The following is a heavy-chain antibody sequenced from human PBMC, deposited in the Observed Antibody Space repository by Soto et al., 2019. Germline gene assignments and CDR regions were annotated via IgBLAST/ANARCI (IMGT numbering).Heavy chain of an antibody. CDR1: GFTFSSYG. J-gene: IGHJ6*02. CDR3: DTETTNYGMDV. V-gene: IGHV3-30*03. CDR2: ISYDGSNK. Sequence: VGSLRLSCAASGFTFSSYGMHWVRQAPGKGLEWVAVISYDGSNKYYADSVKGRFTISRDNSKNTLYLQMNSLRAEDTAVYYCDTETTNYGMDVWGQGTRVTGSS. D-gene: IGHD1-7*01.